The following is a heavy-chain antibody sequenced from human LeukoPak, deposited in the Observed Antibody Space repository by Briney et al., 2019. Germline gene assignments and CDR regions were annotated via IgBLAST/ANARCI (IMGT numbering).Heavy chain of an antibody. CDR2: IKQDGSEK. CDR3: ARQGRGSYDY. V-gene: IGHV3-7*01. Sequence: GGSLGLSCAGSGFTFSNYWMSWVRQAPGKGLEWLANIKQDGSEKYLVDPVQGGFTFSRDNAKNSLYLQMNPLRAEDTAVYYCARQGRGSYDYWGQGTLVTVSS. CDR1: GFTFSNYW. D-gene: IGHD1-26*01. J-gene: IGHJ4*02.